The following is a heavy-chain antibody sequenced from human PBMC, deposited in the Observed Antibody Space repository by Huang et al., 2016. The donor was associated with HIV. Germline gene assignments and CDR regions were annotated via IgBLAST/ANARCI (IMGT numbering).Heavy chain of an antibody. D-gene: IGHD3-10*01. Sequence: EVQLVQSGAEVKKPGESLKISCQGSGYRFRSNWLGWVRKMPGKGLEWRGIIYQCDSETRYSPYIQGQVTISADKSINTADLQWSSLKASDTAMYYCARLIGSPSFYYGLDVWGQGTTVTVSS. CDR1: GYRFRSNW. CDR3: ARLIGSPSFYYGLDV. J-gene: IGHJ6*02. V-gene: IGHV5-51*01. CDR2: IYQCDSET.